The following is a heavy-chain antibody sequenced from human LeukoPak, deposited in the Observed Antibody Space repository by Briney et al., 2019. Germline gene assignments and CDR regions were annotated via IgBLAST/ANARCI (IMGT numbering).Heavy chain of an antibody. V-gene: IGHV5-51*01. J-gene: IGHJ3*02. Sequence: PGESLKISCKGSGYSFTNYWIGWVRQMPGKGLEWMGVIYPDDSNTRYSPSFQGQVTISADKSISTAYLQWSGLKASDTAMYYCARHGVGANEAFDIWGQGTMVTVSS. CDR2: IYPDDSNT. CDR3: ARHGVGANEAFDI. CDR1: GYSFTNYW. D-gene: IGHD1-26*01.